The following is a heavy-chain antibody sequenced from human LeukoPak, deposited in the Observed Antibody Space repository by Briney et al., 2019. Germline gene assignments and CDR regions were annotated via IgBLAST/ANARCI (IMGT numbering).Heavy chain of an antibody. D-gene: IGHD6-13*01. CDR1: GFTVGSNY. V-gene: IGHV3-53*01. CDR2: IYSGGST. Sequence: GGSLRLSCVASGFTVGSNYMSWVRQAPGKGLEWVSVIYSGGSTYYADSVKGRFTISRDNSKNTLYLQMNSLRAEDTAVYYCARGRAGYAFDIWGQGTMVTVSS. J-gene: IGHJ3*02. CDR3: ARGRAGYAFDI.